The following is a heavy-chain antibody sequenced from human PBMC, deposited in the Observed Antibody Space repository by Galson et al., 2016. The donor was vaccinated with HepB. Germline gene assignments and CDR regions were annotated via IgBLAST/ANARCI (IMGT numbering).Heavy chain of an antibody. CDR1: EFSFARYW. V-gene: IGHV5-51*01. CDR2: IYPGDADT. D-gene: IGHD2-21*02. CDR3: ARRPLRLLGGSHYGNDV. Sequence: QSGAEVKQPGKSLKISCQGSEFSFARYWIAWVRQKPGQGLEWMGSIYPGDADTKYSPAFEGQVKISADEYSTTAYLYWSSLKASDTAMYFCARRPLRLLGGSHYGNDVWGQGTAVTVSS. J-gene: IGHJ6*02.